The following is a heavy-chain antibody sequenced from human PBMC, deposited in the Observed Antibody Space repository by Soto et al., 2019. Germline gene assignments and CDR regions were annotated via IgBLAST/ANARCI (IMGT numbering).Heavy chain of an antibody. CDR3: ARGRREQLVTHAFDI. V-gene: IGHV4-34*01. J-gene: IGHJ3*02. D-gene: IGHD6-6*01. CDR2: INHSGST. CDR1: GGSFSGYY. Sequence: LPETLSLTCAVYGGSFSGYYWSWIRQPPGKGLEWIGEINHSGSTNYNPSLKSRVTISVDTSKNQFSLKLSSVTAADTAVYYCARGRREQLVTHAFDIWGQGTMVTVSS.